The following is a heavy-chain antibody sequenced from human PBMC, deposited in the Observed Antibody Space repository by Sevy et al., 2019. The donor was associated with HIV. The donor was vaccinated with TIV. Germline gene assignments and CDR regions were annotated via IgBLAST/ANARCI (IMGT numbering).Heavy chain of an antibody. CDR2: IIPIFGTA. D-gene: IGHD2-21*02. Sequence: ASVKVSCKASGGTFSSYAISWVRQAPGQGLEWMGRIIPIFGTANYAQKFQGRVTITADESTSTAYMELSSLRSEDTAVYYCAGDRYCGGDCYSEGFDYWGQGTLVTVSS. CDR3: AGDRYCGGDCYSEGFDY. V-gene: IGHV1-69*13. CDR1: GGTFSSYA. J-gene: IGHJ4*02.